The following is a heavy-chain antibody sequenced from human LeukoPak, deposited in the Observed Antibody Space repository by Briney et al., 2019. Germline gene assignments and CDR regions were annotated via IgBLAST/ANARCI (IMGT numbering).Heavy chain of an antibody. V-gene: IGHV5-51*01. CDR1: GYIFASYW. Sequence: GESLKISCKGSGYIFASYWISWVRQVPGKGLEWMGIIYPGDSDTRYSPSFQGQVTMSADNSISTAYLQWSSLKASDTAIYYCARRESTGYYHPFDYWGQGTLVTVSS. D-gene: IGHD3-22*01. CDR2: IYPGDSDT. CDR3: ARRESTGYYHPFDY. J-gene: IGHJ4*02.